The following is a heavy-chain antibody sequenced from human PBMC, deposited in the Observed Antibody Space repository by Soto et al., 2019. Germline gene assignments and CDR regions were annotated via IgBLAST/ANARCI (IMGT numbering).Heavy chain of an antibody. CDR2: IYYSGST. CDR3: ARAPRGNYGYPSYFDY. V-gene: IGHV4-59*01. J-gene: IGHJ4*02. Sequence: QVQLQESGPGLVKPSETLSLTCTVSGGSISSYYWSWIRQPPGKGLEWIGYIYYSGSTNYNPSLKSRVTISVDTSKNPFSLKLSDVTAADTAVYYCARAPRGNYGYPSYFDYWGQGTLVTVSS. D-gene: IGHD3-10*01. CDR1: GGSISSYY.